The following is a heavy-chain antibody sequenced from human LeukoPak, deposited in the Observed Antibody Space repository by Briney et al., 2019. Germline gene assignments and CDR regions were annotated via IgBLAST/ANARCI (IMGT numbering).Heavy chain of an antibody. V-gene: IGHV3-23*01. D-gene: IGHD3-9*01. Sequence: PGGSLRLSCAASGFTFSSYAMSWVRQAPGKGLEWVSAISGSGGSTYYADSVKGRFTISRDNSKNTLYLQMNSLRAEDTAVYYYAKDPKLQYSDWLLLDWFDPWGQGTLVTVSS. CDR2: ISGSGGST. J-gene: IGHJ5*02. CDR1: GFTFSSYA. CDR3: AKDPKLQYSDWLLLDWFDP.